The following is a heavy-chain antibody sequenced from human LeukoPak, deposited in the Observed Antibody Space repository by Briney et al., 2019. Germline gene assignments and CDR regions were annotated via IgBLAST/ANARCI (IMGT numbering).Heavy chain of an antibody. V-gene: IGHV3-7*01. CDR1: GFTFGSYW. Sequence: GGSLRLSCAASGFTFGSYWMSWVRQAPGKGLEWVANIKQDGSEKYYVDSVKGRFTISRDNAKNSLYLQMNSLRAEDTAVYYCARDHTVDGLVFDYWGQGTLVTVSS. CDR3: ARDHTVDGLVFDY. J-gene: IGHJ4*02. CDR2: IKQDGSEK. D-gene: IGHD6-19*01.